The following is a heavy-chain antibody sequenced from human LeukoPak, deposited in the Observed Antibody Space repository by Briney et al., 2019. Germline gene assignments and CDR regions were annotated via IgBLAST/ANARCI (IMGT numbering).Heavy chain of an antibody. CDR1: GGSISSYF. CDR3: AREREPTYFGGDCGWYFDL. Sequence: SETLSLTCTGSGGSISSYFWSWIRPPPAKGLEGIGFIYYCWSTNYNLSLMSRVTIPVLTSKHQFFIKLSSVTAADRALCYVAREREPTYFGGDCGWYFDLWGRGTLVTVSS. J-gene: IGHJ2*01. D-gene: IGHD2-21*02. CDR2: IYYCWST. V-gene: IGHV4-59*01.